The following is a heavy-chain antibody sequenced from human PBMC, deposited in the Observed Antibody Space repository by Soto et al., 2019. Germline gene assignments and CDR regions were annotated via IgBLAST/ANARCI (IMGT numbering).Heavy chain of an antibody. V-gene: IGHV3-30*18. CDR2: ISYDGSNQ. CDR1: AFTFDTFG. CDR3: AKDQASGQGSFDY. Sequence: PXRSRRPSCPPAAFTFDTFGIHWVSQAPDKGLEWVALISYDGSNQYYADSVKGRFTISRDNSKNTLFLQMNSLRADDTAVYYCAKDQASGQGSFDYWGQGTLVTVSS. J-gene: IGHJ4*02.